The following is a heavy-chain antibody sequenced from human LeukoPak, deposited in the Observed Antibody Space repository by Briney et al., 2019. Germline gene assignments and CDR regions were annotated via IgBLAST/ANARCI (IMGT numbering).Heavy chain of an antibody. D-gene: IGHD4-17*01. J-gene: IGHJ5*02. Sequence: SETLSLTCTVSGGPINGYYWSWIRQPPGKGLEWIAYMYYSGGTKYNPSLKSRVTISVDPSKNQFFLKLNSVTAADTAVYYCARVSGSVTTINFDPWGQGTLVTVSS. CDR2: MYYSGGT. V-gene: IGHV4-59*01. CDR3: ARVSGSVTTINFDP. CDR1: GGPINGYY.